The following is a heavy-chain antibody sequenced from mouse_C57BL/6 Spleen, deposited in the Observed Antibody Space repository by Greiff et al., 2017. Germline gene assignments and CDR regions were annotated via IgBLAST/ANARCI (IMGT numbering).Heavy chain of an antibody. D-gene: IGHD2-1*01. CDR1: GYSFTGYF. J-gene: IGHJ4*01. V-gene: IGHV1-20*01. Sequence: VHVKQSGPELVKPGDSVKISCKASGYSFTGYFMNWVMQSHGKSLEWIGRINPYNGDTFYNQKFKGKATLAVDKSSSTAHMELRSLTSEDSAVYYGAREEKNYGNFAMDYWGQGTSVTVSS. CDR2: INPYNGDT. CDR3: AREEKNYGNFAMDY.